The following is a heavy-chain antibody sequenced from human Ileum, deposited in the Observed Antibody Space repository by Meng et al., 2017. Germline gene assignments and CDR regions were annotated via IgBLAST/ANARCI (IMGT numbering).Heavy chain of an antibody. D-gene: IGHD2-2*01. J-gene: IGHJ4*02. CDR2: INAGDGTT. CDR3: ARSYCSSTSCQYYFDY. CDR1: GYTFSNYA. Sequence: QVHLVQSWAEVKKPGASVKVSCQASGYTFSNYAIHWVRQAPGQRLEWVGWINAGDGTTKYSGKFQGRVSINRDTSASTGYMELSSLTSKDTAVYHCARSYCSSTSCQYYFDYWGQRTLVTVSS. V-gene: IGHV1-3*01.